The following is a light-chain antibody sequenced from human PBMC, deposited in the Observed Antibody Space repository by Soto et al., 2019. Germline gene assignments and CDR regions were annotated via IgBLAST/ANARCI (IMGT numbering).Light chain of an antibody. CDR1: QSPLYSNGNSY. J-gene: IGKJ1*01. V-gene: IGKV2-30*01. CDR2: EVS. CDR3: MQGTHWPLT. Sequence: DVVMTQSPLSLPVTLGQPASISCRSSQSPLYSNGNSYLSWFQQRPGQSPRRLIYEVSIRDSGVPDRFRGSGSGTDFTLKISRVEAEDVGIYYCMQGTHWPLTFGQGTKVEIK.